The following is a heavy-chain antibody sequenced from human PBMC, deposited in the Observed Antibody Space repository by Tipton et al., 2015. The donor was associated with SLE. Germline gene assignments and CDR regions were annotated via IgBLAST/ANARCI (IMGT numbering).Heavy chain of an antibody. CDR3: GPKHLGY. Sequence: GSLRLSCATSGFSFWGYWMHWVRQAPGKGLVWVSRINTDGSTITYADSVKGRFTISRDNTKNSLSLQMNSLRAEDTGVYYCGPKHLGYWGQGTLVTVSS. CDR2: INTDGSTI. D-gene: IGHD7-27*01. CDR1: GFSFWGYW. J-gene: IGHJ4*02. V-gene: IGHV3-74*01.